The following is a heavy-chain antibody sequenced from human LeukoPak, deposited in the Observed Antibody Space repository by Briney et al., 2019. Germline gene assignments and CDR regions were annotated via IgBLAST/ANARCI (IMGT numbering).Heavy chain of an antibody. J-gene: IGHJ4*02. D-gene: IGHD3-10*01. CDR2: IYYSGST. CDR1: GGSINNYY. Sequence: SETLSLTCSVSGGSINNYYWSWIRQPPGKGLEWIAYIYYSGSTNYNPSLKSRVTISVDASKNQFSLMLSSVTAADTAVYYCARHNARLRGWIGEVDFWGQGALVTVSS. CDR3: ARHNARLRGWIGEVDF. V-gene: IGHV4-59*08.